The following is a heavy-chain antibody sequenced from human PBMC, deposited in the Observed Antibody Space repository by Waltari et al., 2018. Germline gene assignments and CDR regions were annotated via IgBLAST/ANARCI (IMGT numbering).Heavy chain of an antibody. Sequence: VQLVESGGGLVQPGGSLPLSCAASGSAFSPFWVSWSRQAPGKGLEWVTTIKTDGSEKYYVDSVKGRFTTFRDNAQNSLYLHMNSLRAEDTGVYYCARFGITATTDYWGQGTLVTVSS. D-gene: IGHD1-20*01. CDR2: IKTDGSEK. CDR1: GSAFSPFW. CDR3: ARFGITATTDY. V-gene: IGHV3-7*01. J-gene: IGHJ4*02.